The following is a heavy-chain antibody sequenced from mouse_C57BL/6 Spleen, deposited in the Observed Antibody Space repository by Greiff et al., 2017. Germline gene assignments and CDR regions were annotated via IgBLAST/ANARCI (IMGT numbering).Heavy chain of an antibody. CDR1: GFTFSDYG. J-gene: IGHJ3*01. CDR3: ARRGDGYYEDFFAY. V-gene: IGHV5-17*01. CDR2: ISSGSSTI. D-gene: IGHD2-3*01. Sequence: EVKLVESGGGLVKPGGSLKLSCAASGFTFSDYGMHWVRQAPEKGLEWVAYISSGSSTISYADTVKGRFTISRDHDKNTLFLQMTRLRSEDTAMYYCARRGDGYYEDFFAYWGQGTLVTVSA.